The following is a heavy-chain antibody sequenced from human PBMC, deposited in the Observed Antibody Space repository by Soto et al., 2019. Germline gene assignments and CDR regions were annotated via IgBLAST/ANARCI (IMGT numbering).Heavy chain of an antibody. D-gene: IGHD6-6*01. Sequence: SETLSLTCTVSGGSISSYYWGWIRQPPGKGLEWIGYIYYSGSTNYNPSLKSRVTISVDTSKNQFSLKLSSVTAADTAVYYCARDWGEGAYSSSLRSYYYGMDVWGQGTTVTVSS. CDR3: ARDWGEGAYSSSLRSYYYGMDV. V-gene: IGHV4-59*01. CDR2: IYYSGST. J-gene: IGHJ6*02. CDR1: GGSISSYY.